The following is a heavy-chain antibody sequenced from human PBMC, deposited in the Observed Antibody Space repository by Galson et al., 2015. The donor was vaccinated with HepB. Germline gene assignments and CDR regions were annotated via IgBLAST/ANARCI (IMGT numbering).Heavy chain of an antibody. D-gene: IGHD2-8*01. Sequence: SVKVSCKVSGYTLTELSMHWVRQAPGKGLEWMGGFDPEDGETIYAQKFQGRVTMTRNTSISTAYMELSSLRSEDTAVYYCARGLGLMVYAIPYYMDVWGKGTTVTVSS. CDR2: FDPEDGET. CDR1: GYTLTELS. V-gene: IGHV1-24*01. CDR3: ARGLGLMVYAIPYYMDV. J-gene: IGHJ6*03.